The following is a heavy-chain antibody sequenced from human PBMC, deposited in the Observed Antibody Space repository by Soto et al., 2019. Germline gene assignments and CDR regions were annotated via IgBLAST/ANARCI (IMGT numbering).Heavy chain of an antibody. CDR1: GGSFSGYY. CDR2: INHSGST. V-gene: IGHV4-34*01. Sequence: QVQLQQWGAGLLKPSETLSLTCAVYGGSFSGYYWSCIRQPPGKGLEWIGEINHSGSTNYNPSLKSRVTISVDTSKNQFSLKLSSVTAADTAVYYCARATYGDDSFDYWGQGTLVTVSS. J-gene: IGHJ4*02. CDR3: ARATYGDDSFDY. D-gene: IGHD4-17*01.